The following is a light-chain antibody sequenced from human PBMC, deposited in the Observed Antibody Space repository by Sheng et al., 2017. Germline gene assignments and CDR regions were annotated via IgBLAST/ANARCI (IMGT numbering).Light chain of an antibody. J-gene: IGKJ3*01. CDR3: QQFNSYPFT. V-gene: IGKV1-39*01. CDR1: QSISSY. CDR2: AAS. Sequence: DIQMTQSPSSLSASVGDRVTITCRASQSISSYLNWYQQKPGKAPKLLIYAASSLQSGVPSRFSGSGSGTAFTLTISGLQPDDFATYYCQQFNSYPFTFGPGTKVDIK.